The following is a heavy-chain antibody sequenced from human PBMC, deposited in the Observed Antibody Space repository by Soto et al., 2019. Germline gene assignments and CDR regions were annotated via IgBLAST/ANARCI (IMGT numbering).Heavy chain of an antibody. CDR1: GYTFTSYD. CDR3: ARGRLSLAVLYY. D-gene: IGHD6-19*01. V-gene: IGHV1-8*01. CDR2: MNPNSGNT. J-gene: IGHJ4*02. Sequence: GASVKVSCKASGYTFTSYDINWVRQATGQGLEWMGWMNPNSGNTGYAQKFQGRVTMTRNTSISTAYMELSSLRSEDTAVHYCARGRLSLAVLYYWGPGTLVTVSS.